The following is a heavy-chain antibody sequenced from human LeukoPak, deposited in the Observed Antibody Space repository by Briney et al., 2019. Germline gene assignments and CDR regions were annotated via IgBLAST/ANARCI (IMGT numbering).Heavy chain of an antibody. V-gene: IGHV4-59*01. CDR1: GDSISTYY. Sequence: SETLSLTCTVSGDSISTYYWSWIRQPPGKGLEWIGYIYYSGSTNYNPSLKSRITISVDTSKNQFSLKLSSVIAADTAVYYCARVRYSSGWYLADYWGQGALVTVSS. D-gene: IGHD6-19*01. CDR2: IYYSGST. J-gene: IGHJ4*02. CDR3: ARVRYSSGWYLADY.